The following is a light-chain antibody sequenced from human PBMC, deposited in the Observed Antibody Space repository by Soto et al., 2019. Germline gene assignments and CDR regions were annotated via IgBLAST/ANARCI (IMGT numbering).Light chain of an antibody. CDR2: AAS. Sequence: DIQMTQSPSSLSSSVGYRVTISCRASQSISSYLNWYQQKPGKAPKILIYAASSLQSGVPSRLSGSGSGTDFTLTISSLQPEDFATYYCQKSYSTPITFGQGTRLEIK. CDR3: QKSYSTPIT. V-gene: IGKV1-39*01. CDR1: QSISSY. J-gene: IGKJ5*01.